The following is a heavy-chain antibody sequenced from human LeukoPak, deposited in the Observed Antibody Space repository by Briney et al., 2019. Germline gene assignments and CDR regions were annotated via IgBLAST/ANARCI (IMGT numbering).Heavy chain of an antibody. CDR2: IIPIFGIA. Sequence: GASVKVSCKASGGTFSSYAISWVRQAPGQGLEWMGRIIPIFGIANYAQKFQGRVTITADKSTRTAYMELSSLRSEDTAVYYCARAYSSGTGFDYWGQGTLVTVSS. J-gene: IGHJ4*02. D-gene: IGHD6-19*01. CDR1: GGTFSSYA. V-gene: IGHV1-69*04. CDR3: ARAYSSGTGFDY.